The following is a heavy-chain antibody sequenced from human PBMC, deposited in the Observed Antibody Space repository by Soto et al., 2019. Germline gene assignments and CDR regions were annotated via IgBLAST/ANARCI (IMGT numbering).Heavy chain of an antibody. CDR1: RFTFSSCA. CDR3: AKGRSYYYYYGVDV. CDR2: IIDSGGST. Sequence: PGGSLRLSCAASRFTFSSCAMGWVRQALGKGLEWVSDIIDSGGSTYYADSVKGRFTISRDNSKSTLYLQMNSLRAEDTALYYCAKGRSYYYYYGVDVWGQGTTVTVSS. J-gene: IGHJ6*02. V-gene: IGHV3-23*01.